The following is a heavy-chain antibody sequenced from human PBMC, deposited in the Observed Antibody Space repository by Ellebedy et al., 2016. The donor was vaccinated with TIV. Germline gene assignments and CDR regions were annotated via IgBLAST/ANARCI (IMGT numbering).Heavy chain of an antibody. Sequence: ASVKVSCKASGYTFTSYGISWVRQAPGQGLEWMGWISAYNGNTNYAQKLQGRVTMTTDTSTTTAYMELRSLRSDETAVYYCARATQQGVVVVGPAPNFDFWGQGTLVTVSS. J-gene: IGHJ4*02. CDR1: GYTFTSYG. CDR3: ARATQQGVVVVGPAPNFDF. D-gene: IGHD2-15*01. V-gene: IGHV1-18*01. CDR2: ISAYNGNT.